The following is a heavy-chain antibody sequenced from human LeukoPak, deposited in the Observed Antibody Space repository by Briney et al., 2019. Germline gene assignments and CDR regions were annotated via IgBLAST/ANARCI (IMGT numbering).Heavy chain of an antibody. CDR1: GGSISSGGYY. CDR3: ARDHTMIVVFGYFQH. D-gene: IGHD3-22*01. V-gene: IGHV4-31*03. J-gene: IGHJ1*01. CDR2: IYYSGST. Sequence: PSQTLSLTCTVSGGSISSGGYYWSWIRQHPGKGLEWIGYIYYSGSTYYNPSLKSRVTISVDTSKNQFSLKLSSVTAADTAVYYCARDHTMIVVFGYFQHWGQGTLVTVSS.